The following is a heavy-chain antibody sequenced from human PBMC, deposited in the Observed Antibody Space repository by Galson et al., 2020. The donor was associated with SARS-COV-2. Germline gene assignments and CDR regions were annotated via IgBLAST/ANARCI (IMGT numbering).Heavy chain of an antibody. Sequence: SQTLSLTCTVPGGSISSSSYYWGWIRPPPGKGLEWIGSIYYSGSTYYNPSLKSRVTISVDTSKNQFSLKLSSVTAADTAVYYCAREEYSSGYNWFDPWGQGTLVTVSS. V-gene: IGHV4-39*07. CDR2: IYYSGST. D-gene: IGHD6-25*01. CDR3: AREEYSSGYNWFDP. CDR1: GGSISSSSYY. J-gene: IGHJ5*02.